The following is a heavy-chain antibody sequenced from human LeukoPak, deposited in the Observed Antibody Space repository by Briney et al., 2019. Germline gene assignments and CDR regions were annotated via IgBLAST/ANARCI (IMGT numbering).Heavy chain of an antibody. CDR1: GGSISSYY. J-gene: IGHJ3*02. CDR3: ARVFGCYSGGSSYSYAFDI. D-gene: IGHD2-15*01. CDR2: IYTTGST. V-gene: IGHV4-4*07. Sequence: SETLSLTCTVSGGSISSYYWSWIRQPAGKGLEWIGRIYTTGSTNYNPSLKSRVTMSVDTSKNQFSLKLSSVTAADTAVYYCARVFGCYSGGSSYSYAFDIWGQGTMVTVSS.